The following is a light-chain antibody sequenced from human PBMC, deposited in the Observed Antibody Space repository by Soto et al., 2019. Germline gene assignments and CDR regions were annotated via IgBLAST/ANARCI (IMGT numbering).Light chain of an antibody. CDR1: SGDVGGYKY. CDR2: EVS. V-gene: IGLV2-14*01. Sequence: QSALTQPASVSGSPGQSITISCTGTSGDVGGYKYVSWYQQHPGKAPKLIIYEVSNRPSGVSNRFSGSKSGNTASLTISGLQAEDEADYYCTSYRGSSTLVFGGGTKVTVL. CDR3: TSYRGSSTLV. J-gene: IGLJ2*01.